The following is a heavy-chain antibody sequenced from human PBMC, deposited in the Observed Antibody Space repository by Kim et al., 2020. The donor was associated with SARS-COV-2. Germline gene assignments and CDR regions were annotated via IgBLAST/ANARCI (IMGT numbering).Heavy chain of an antibody. V-gene: IGHV1-2*02. Sequence: NYAQTFQGRVTMTRDTSISTAYMELSRLRSDDTAVYYCASVVTGYNWFDPWGQGTLVTVSS. CDR3: ASVVTGYNWFDP. J-gene: IGHJ5*02. D-gene: IGHD2-21*02.